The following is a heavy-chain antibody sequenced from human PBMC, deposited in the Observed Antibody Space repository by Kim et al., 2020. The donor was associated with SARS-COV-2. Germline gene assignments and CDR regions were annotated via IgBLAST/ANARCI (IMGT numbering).Heavy chain of an antibody. D-gene: IGHD1-7*01. J-gene: IGHJ4*02. CDR3: TTDCRVCGGNWNYL. V-gene: IGHV3-15*01. CDR2: IKSKTDGGTT. Sequence: GGSLRLSCAASGFTFSNAWMSWVRQAPGKGLEWVGRIKSKTDGGTTDYAAPVKGRFTISRDDSKNTLYLQMNSLKTEDTAVYYCTTDCRVCGGNWNYLWGQGTLVTVSS. CDR1: GFTFSNAW.